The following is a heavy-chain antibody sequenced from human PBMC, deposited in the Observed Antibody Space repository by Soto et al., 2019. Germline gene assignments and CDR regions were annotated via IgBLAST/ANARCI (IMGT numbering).Heavy chain of an antibody. V-gene: IGHV1-69*06. Sequence: QVQLVQSGAEVKKPGSSVKVSCKASGGTFSSYAISWVRQAPGQGLEWMGGIIPIFGTANYAQKFQGRVTITADKSTSTAYMELSSLRSENTAVYYCARPRAPGHSAEYNLNAVSLDYYYCMDVWGQGTTVTVAS. J-gene: IGHJ6*02. CDR1: GGTFSSYA. D-gene: IGHD1-20*01. CDR3: ARPRAPGHSAEYNLNAVSLDYYYCMDV. CDR2: IIPIFGTA.